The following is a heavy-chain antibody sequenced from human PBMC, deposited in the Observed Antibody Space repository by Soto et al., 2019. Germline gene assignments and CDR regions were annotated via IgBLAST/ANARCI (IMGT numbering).Heavy chain of an antibody. J-gene: IGHJ4*02. V-gene: IGHV4-61*01. CDR3: ARKRDSYGYNY. Sequence: SETLSLTCTVSGGSVSSGSYYWSWIRQPPGKGLEWIGYIYYSGSTNYNPSLKSRVTISVDTSKNQFSLKLSSVTAADTAVYYCARKRDSYGYNYWGQGTLVTVPQ. CDR2: IYYSGST. D-gene: IGHD5-18*01. CDR1: GGSVSSGSYY.